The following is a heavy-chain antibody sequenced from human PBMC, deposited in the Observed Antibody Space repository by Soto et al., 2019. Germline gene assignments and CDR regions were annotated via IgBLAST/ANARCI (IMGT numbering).Heavy chain of an antibody. J-gene: IGHJ6*02. V-gene: IGHV1-2*02. CDR3: ARDYWSGDRYYYGMDV. CDR1: GYTFTGYY. Sequence: GASVKVSCKASGYTFTGYYIHWVRQALGQRLEWMGYINPNSGGPNYAQKFQGRVTMTRDTSISTAYMELSRLRSDDTAVYFCARDYWSGDRYYYGMDVWGQGTTVTVSS. D-gene: IGHD3-3*01. CDR2: INPNSGGP.